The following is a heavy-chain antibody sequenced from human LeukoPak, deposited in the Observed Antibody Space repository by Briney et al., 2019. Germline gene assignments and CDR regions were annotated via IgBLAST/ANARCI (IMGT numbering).Heavy chain of an antibody. CDR1: GGSISSSSYY. CDR2: IYYSGST. D-gene: IGHD4-17*01. V-gene: IGHV4-39*01. CDR3: ARHGRVYYGDSPKDAFDI. J-gene: IGHJ3*02. Sequence: SETLSLTCTVSGGSISSSSYYWGWIRQPPGKGLEWIGSIYYSGSTYYNPSLKSRVTISVDTSKNQFSLKLSSVTAADTAVYYCARHGRVYYGDSPKDAFDIWGQGTMVTVSS.